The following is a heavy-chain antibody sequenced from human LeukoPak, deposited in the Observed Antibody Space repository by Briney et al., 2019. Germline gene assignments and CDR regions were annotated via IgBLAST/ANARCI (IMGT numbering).Heavy chain of an antibody. CDR1: GVTFSNAW. D-gene: IGHD3-10*02. CDR2: IKSKTDGGTT. CDR3: TIEVRSNVRGVINHNWFDP. J-gene: IGHJ5*02. Sequence: PGGSLRLSCAASGVTFSNAWMSWVRQAPGKGLEWVGRIKSKTDGGTTDYAAPVKGRFTISRDDSKNTLYLQMNSLKTDDTAVYYCTIEVRSNVRGVINHNWFDPWGQGTLVTVSS. V-gene: IGHV3-15*01.